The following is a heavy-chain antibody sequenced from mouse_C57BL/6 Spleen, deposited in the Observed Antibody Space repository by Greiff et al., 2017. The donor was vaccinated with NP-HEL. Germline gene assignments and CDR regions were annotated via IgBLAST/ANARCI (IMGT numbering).Heavy chain of an antibody. CDR3: ARRDGSSSYWYFDV. Sequence: VHVKQSGPELVKPGASVKISCKASGYSFTGYYMNWVKQSPEKSLEWIGEINPSTGGTTYNQKFKAKATLTVDKSSSTAYMQLKSLTSEDSAVYYCARRDGSSSYWYFDVWGTGTTVTVSS. V-gene: IGHV1-42*01. CDR2: INPSTGGT. CDR1: GYSFTGYY. D-gene: IGHD1-1*01. J-gene: IGHJ1*03.